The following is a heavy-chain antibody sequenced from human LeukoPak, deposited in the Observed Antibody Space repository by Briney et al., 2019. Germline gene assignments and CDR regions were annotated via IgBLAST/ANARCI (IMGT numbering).Heavy chain of an antibody. D-gene: IGHD3-10*01. Sequence: PSETLSLTCTVSGGSISSYYWSWIRQPPGKGPEWIGYIYYSGSTNYNPSLKSRVTISVDTSKNQFSLKLSSVTAADTAVYYCAREVYYYGSGTRSTRTIDYWGQGTLVTVSS. CDR2: IYYSGST. J-gene: IGHJ4*02. CDR1: GGSISSYY. CDR3: AREVYYYGSGTRSTRTIDY. V-gene: IGHV4-59*01.